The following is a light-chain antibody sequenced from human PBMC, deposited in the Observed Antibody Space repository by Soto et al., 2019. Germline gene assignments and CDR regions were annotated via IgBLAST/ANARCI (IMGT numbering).Light chain of an antibody. J-gene: IGLJ1*01. Sequence: QSALTQPPSASGSPGQSVTISCTGTSSDVGGYNYVSWYQQHPGKAPKLIICEVSKRPSGVPDRFSGSKSGNTASLTVSGLQAEDEADYYCSSYAGSKNYVFGTGTKVTVL. CDR1: SSDVGGYNY. V-gene: IGLV2-8*01. CDR3: SSYAGSKNYV. CDR2: EVS.